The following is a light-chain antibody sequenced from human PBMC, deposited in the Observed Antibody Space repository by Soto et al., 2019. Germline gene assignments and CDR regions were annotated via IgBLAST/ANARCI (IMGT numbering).Light chain of an antibody. J-gene: IGKJ1*01. CDR2: DAS. Sequence: EIVLTQSPGTLSLSPGERATLSCRASQSITNNYLAWYQQKPGQSPRLLIYDASFRATGIPDRFSGSGSGTDFTLTISRLEPEEFAVYYCQQCATSPLTFGQGTKVEIK. CDR1: QSITNNY. CDR3: QQCATSPLT. V-gene: IGKV3-20*01.